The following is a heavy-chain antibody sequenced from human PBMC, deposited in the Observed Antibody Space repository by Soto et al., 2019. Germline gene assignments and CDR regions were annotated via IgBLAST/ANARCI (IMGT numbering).Heavy chain of an antibody. V-gene: IGHV5-51*01. J-gene: IGHJ4*02. D-gene: IGHD3-10*01. CDR1: GYRLDAAW. Sequence: GESLKISCKGVGYRLDAAWIGWARQMPGKGLEWMGIIKPGGSDLRYSPSFRGQVTISADAAVNTAYLQWDSLKASDTAMYYCARQITYICDFWGRGTLVTVSS. CDR2: IKPGGSDL. CDR3: ARQITYICDF.